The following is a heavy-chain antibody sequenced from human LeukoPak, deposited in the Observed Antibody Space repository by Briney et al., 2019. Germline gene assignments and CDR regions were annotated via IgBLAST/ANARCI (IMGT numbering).Heavy chain of an antibody. J-gene: IGHJ5*02. D-gene: IGHD6-13*01. CDR2: IYYSGTT. CDR3: ARSIAGDGPTHNWFGP. Sequence: SETLSLTCTVSGGSITTTSTYWGWIRQPPGKGLEWIGSIYYSGTTYYNPSLKSRVTIFVDTSKNQLSLKLASVTAADVATYYCARSIAGDGPTHNWFGPWGQGALVTVSS. CDR1: GGSITTTSTY. V-gene: IGHV4-39*01.